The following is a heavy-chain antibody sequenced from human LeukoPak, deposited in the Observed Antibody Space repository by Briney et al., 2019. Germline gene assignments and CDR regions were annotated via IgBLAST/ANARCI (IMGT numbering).Heavy chain of an antibody. D-gene: IGHD1-26*01. J-gene: IGHJ5*02. CDR3: ARVGVGWELLGDNWFDP. Sequence: ASVKVSCKASGYTFTSYGISWVRQAPGQGLEWMGWISAYNGNTNYAQKLQGRVTMTTDTSTSTAYMELRSLRSDDTAVYYCARVGVGWELLGDNWFDPWGQGTLVTVSS. CDR1: GYTFTSYG. CDR2: ISAYNGNT. V-gene: IGHV1-18*01.